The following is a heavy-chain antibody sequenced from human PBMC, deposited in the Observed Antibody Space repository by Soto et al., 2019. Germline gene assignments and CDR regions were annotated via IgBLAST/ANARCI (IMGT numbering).Heavy chain of an antibody. CDR2: IYHSGST. J-gene: IGHJ4*02. Sequence: PSETLSLTCAVSGGSISSSNWWIWVRQPPGKGLEWIGEIYHSGSTNYNPSLKSRVTISVDKSKNQFSLKLSSVTAADTAVYYCARAVGSSSRDYFDYWGQGTLVTVSS. CDR3: ARAVGSSSRDYFDY. CDR1: GGSISSSNW. D-gene: IGHD6-13*01. V-gene: IGHV4-4*02.